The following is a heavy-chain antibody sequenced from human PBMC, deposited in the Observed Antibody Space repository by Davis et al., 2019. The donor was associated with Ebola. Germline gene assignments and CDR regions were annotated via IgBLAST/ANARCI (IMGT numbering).Heavy chain of an antibody. J-gene: IGHJ4*02. D-gene: IGHD5-12*01. CDR3: ARYNSAYERADLDY. V-gene: IGHV3-48*03. CDR1: GFTFSSYE. Sequence: GGSLRLSCAASGFTFSSYEMNWVRQAPGKGLEWVSYISSSGSTIYYADSVKGRFTISRDNAKNSLYLQMNSLRAEDTAVYYCARYNSAYERADLDYWGQGTLVTVSS. CDR2: ISSSGSTI.